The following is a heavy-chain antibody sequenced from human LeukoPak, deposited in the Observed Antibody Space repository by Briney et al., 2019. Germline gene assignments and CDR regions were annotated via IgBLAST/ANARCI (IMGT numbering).Heavy chain of an antibody. CDR3: ARGFTIHYYYYMDV. J-gene: IGHJ6*03. CDR2: INPNSGGT. V-gene: IGHV1-2*02. CDR1: GYTFTGYY. Sequence: ASVKVSCKASGYTFTGYYMHWVRQAPGQGLEWMGWINPNSGGTNYAQKFQGRATMTRDTSISTAYMELSRLRSDDTAVYYCARGFTIHYYYYMDVWGKGTTVTVSS. D-gene: IGHD3-3*01.